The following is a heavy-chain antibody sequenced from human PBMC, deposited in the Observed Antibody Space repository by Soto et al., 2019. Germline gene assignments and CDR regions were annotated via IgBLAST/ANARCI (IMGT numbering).Heavy chain of an antibody. Sequence: SETLSLTCDVSGGSIDNSHSFWGWVRPPPGRGLEFLASVYYSLGTYCNSSLKSRVTVSVDTSKNQFSLRVTSETVAETATYYCVRVVEAATRHSYFNSWREGIVVIVSS. CDR1: GGSIDNSHSF. CDR3: VRVVEAATRHSYFNS. V-gene: IGHV4-39*01. D-gene: IGHD2-15*01. CDR2: VYYSLGT. J-gene: IGHJ4*02.